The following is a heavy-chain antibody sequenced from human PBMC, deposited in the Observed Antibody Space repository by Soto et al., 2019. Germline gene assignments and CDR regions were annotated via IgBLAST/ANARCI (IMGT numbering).Heavy chain of an antibody. CDR3: AREYSSPDYYYYYGMDV. V-gene: IGHV4-31*03. Sequence: PSETLSLTCTVSGGSISSGGYYWSWIRQHPGKGLEWIGYIYYSGSTYYNPSLKSRVTISVDTSKNQFSLKLSSVTAADTAVYYCAREYSSPDYYYYYGMDVWGQGTTVTAP. CDR2: IYYSGST. D-gene: IGHD5-18*01. J-gene: IGHJ6*02. CDR1: GGSISSGGYY.